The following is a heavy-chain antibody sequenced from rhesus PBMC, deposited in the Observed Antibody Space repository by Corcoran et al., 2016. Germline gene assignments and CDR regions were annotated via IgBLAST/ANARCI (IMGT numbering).Heavy chain of an antibody. CDR1: GASIRRNY. CDR3: GRSKNYYDSGDYNHYFDY. V-gene: IGHV4S2*01. Sequence: QVQLQASGPGLVKPSETLPLTCAVAGASIRRNYRRWTCPAPGTGGEGIGRIYGSGGSTDYNPSLKSRVTVSIDTSKNQFSLKLSSVTAADTAVYFCGRSKNYYDSGDYNHYFDYWGQGILVTVSS. CDR2: IYGSGGST. J-gene: IGHJ4*01. D-gene: IGHD3-28*01.